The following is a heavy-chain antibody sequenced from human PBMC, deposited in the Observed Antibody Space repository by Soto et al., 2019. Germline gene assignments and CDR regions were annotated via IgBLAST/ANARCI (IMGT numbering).Heavy chain of an antibody. CDR3: AKDIYSSSSGWFDP. CDR1: GFTSSGYV. Sequence: PGGSLRLSCAASGFTSSGYVMNWVRQAPGKGLEWVSAISGSGGRTYYADSVKGRFTISRDNSKNTLYLQMNSLRAEDTAVYYCAKDIYSSSSGWFDPWGQGTLVTVSS. D-gene: IGHD6-6*01. CDR2: ISGSGGRT. V-gene: IGHV3-23*01. J-gene: IGHJ5*02.